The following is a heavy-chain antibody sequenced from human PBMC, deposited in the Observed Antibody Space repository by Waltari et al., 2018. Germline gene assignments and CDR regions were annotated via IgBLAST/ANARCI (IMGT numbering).Heavy chain of an antibody. J-gene: IGHJ5*02. CDR3: ARVEVSENPRITIFGVAPGENWFDP. CDR2: IYYSGST. CDR1: GGSISSYY. Sequence: QVQLQESGPGLVKPSETLSLTCTVSGGSISSYYWSWIRQPPGKGLEWIGYIYYSGSTNYNPSLKSRVTISVDTSKNQFSLKLSSVTAADTAVYYCARVEVSENPRITIFGVAPGENWFDPWGQGTLVTVSS. V-gene: IGHV4-59*01. D-gene: IGHD3-3*01.